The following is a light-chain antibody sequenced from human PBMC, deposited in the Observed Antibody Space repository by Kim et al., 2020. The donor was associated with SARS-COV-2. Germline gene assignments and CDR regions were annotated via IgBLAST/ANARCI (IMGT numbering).Light chain of an antibody. Sequence: ASVGDRVTITCRASQSISKWLARYQQKPGKAPNLLVYKASTLESGVPSRFSGSGSGTEFTLTISSLQPDDFATYFCQQYSSGSGTTFGQGTKLEI. CDR1: QSISKW. J-gene: IGKJ2*01. CDR3: QQYSSGSGTT. V-gene: IGKV1-5*03. CDR2: KAS.